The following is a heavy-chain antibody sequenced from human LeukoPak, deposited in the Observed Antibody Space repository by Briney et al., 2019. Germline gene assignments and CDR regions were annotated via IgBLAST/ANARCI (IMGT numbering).Heavy chain of an antibody. CDR2: INHSGST. J-gene: IGHJ4*02. D-gene: IGHD6-19*01. Sequence: SETLSLTCAVYGGSFSGYYWSWIRQPPGKGLEWIGEINHSGSTNYNPSLKSRVTISVDTSKNQFSLKLSSVTAADTAVYYCAKGYTQWLIGGGDYFDYWGQGTLVTVSS. CDR1: GGSFSGYY. V-gene: IGHV4-34*01. CDR3: AKGYTQWLIGGGDYFDY.